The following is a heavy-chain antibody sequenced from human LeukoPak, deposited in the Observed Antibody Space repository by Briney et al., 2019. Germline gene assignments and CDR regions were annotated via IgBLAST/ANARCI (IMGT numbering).Heavy chain of an antibody. D-gene: IGHD6-13*01. CDR3: ARGDSSTGWWFDP. CDR2: INPDGSTK. V-gene: IGHV3-7*01. J-gene: IGHJ5*02. CDR1: GFTFSYNW. Sequence: GGSLRLSCAAPGFTFSYNWMSWVRQAAGKGLEWVANINPDGSTKLYVGSGRGRFTISRDNAKNSLYLDMNSLRVDDTAVYYCARGDSSTGWWFDPWGQGARVTVSS.